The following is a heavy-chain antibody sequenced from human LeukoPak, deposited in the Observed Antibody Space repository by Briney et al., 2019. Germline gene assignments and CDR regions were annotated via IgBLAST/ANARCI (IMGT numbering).Heavy chain of an antibody. CDR1: VFTFSSYG. CDR2: ISYDGSNK. D-gene: IGHD5-24*01. Sequence: GRSLRLSCAASVFTFSSYGMHWVRQAPGKGLEWVAVISYDGSNKYYADSVKGRFTISRDISKNTVYLQMNNLRVDDTAVYYCAKGPKLGDGFHCDYWGQGTLVTVSS. V-gene: IGHV3-30*18. J-gene: IGHJ4*02. CDR3: AKGPKLGDGFHCDY.